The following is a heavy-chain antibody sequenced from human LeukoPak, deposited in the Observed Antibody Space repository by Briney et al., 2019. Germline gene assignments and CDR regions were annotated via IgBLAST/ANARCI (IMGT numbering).Heavy chain of an antibody. V-gene: IGHV1-18*01. CDR1: GYTFTSYG. J-gene: IGHJ4*02. CDR3: ATATSRWLQEDY. Sequence: ASVKVSCKASGYTFTSYGISWVRQAPGQGLEWMGWISAYNGNTNYAQKLQGRVTMTEDTSTDTAYMELSSLRSEDTAVYYCATATSRWLQEDYWGQGTLVTVSS. CDR2: ISAYNGNT. D-gene: IGHD5-24*01.